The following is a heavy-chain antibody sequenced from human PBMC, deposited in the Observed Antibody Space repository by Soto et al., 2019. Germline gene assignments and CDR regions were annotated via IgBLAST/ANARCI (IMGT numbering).Heavy chain of an antibody. D-gene: IGHD2-2*02. CDR1: GFTFSSYA. CDR2: ISGSGGST. J-gene: IGHJ4*02. Sequence: GGSLRLSCAASGFTFSSYAMSWVRQAPGKGLEWVSAISGSGGSTYYADSVKGRFTISRDNSKNTLYLQMNSLRAEDTAVYYCAKTPDIVVVPAAISNFDYWGQGTLVTVSS. V-gene: IGHV3-23*01. CDR3: AKTPDIVVVPAAISNFDY.